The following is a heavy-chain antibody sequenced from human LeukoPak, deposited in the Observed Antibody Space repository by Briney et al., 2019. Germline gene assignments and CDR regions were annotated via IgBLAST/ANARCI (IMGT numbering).Heavy chain of an antibody. J-gene: IGHJ5*02. Sequence: ASVKVSCKASGYTFTGYYMHWVRQAPGQGLEWMGWMNPNSGNTGYAQRFQGRVTITRNTSISTAYMELSSLRSEDTAVYYCARGTVYGGKQSDWFDPWGQGTLVTVSS. D-gene: IGHD4-23*01. CDR2: MNPNSGNT. CDR1: GYTFTGYY. CDR3: ARGTVYGGKQSDWFDP. V-gene: IGHV1-8*03.